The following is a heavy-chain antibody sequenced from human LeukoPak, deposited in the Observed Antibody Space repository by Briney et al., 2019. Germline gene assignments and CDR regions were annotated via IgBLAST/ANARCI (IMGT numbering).Heavy chain of an antibody. Sequence: SLRLSCAASGFTFDDYAMHWVRQAPGKGLEWVSGISWNSGSIGYADSVKGRFTISRDNAKNSLYLQMNSLRAEDTALYYCAKDIAYSYGFYFDYWGQGTLVTVSS. CDR2: ISWNSGSI. D-gene: IGHD5-18*01. CDR3: AKDIAYSYGFYFDY. J-gene: IGHJ4*02. CDR1: GFTFDDYA. V-gene: IGHV3-9*01.